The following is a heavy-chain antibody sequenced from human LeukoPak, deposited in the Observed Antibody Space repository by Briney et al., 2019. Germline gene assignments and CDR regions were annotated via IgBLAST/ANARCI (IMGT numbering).Heavy chain of an antibody. J-gene: IGHJ4*02. CDR3: ETVREGNFEY. CDR1: GFTFSSYG. CDR2: ISYDGSNK. Sequence: GGSLRLSCAASGFTFSSYGMHWVRQAPGKGLEWVAVISYDGSNKYYADSVKGRFTISRDNSKNTLYLQMNSLRAEDTAVYYCETVREGNFEYWGQGTLITVSS. D-gene: IGHD3-10*02. V-gene: IGHV3-33*05.